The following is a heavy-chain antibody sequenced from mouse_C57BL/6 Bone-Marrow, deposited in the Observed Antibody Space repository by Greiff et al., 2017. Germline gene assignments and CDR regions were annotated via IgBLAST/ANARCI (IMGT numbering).Heavy chain of an antibody. D-gene: IGHD1-1*01. CDR1: GYTFTSYW. V-gene: IGHV1-72*01. Sequence: QVQLQQPGAELVKPGASVKLSCKASGYTFTSYWMHWVKQRPGRGLEWIGRIDPHSGGTKYNEKFKSKATLTVDKPSSPAYMQLSSLTSEDSAVYYCARGRTYGSSIYWYFDVWGTGTTVTVSS. CDR3: ARGRTYGSSIYWYFDV. CDR2: IDPHSGGT. J-gene: IGHJ1*03.